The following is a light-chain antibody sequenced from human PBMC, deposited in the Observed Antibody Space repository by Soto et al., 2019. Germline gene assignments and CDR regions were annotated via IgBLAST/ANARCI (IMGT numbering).Light chain of an antibody. V-gene: IGKV1-5*03. CDR1: QSISSW. Sequence: DIQMTQSPSTLSASVGDRVTITCRASQSISSWLAWYQQKPGKAPKLLIYKASSLESGVPSRFSGSESGTEFNLPLSSLQPVDFVTCYCQQYHSYMYTFGQGTKLPIK. J-gene: IGKJ2*01. CDR3: QQYHSYMYT. CDR2: KAS.